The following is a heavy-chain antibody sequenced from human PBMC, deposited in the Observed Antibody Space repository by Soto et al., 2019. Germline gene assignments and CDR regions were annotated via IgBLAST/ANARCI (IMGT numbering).Heavy chain of an antibody. CDR3: ARHENNWRYYYYGMDV. V-gene: IGHV1-18*04. CDR1: GYTFTSYG. Sequence: ASVKVSCKASGYTFTSYGISWVRQAPGQGLEWMGWISAYNGNTNYAQKLQGRVTMTTDTSTSTAYMELRSLRSDDTAVYYCARHENNWRYYYYGMDVWGQGTTVTVSS. CDR2: ISAYNGNT. J-gene: IGHJ6*02.